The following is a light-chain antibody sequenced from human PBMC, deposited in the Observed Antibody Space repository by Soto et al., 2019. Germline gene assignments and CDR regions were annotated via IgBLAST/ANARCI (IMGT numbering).Light chain of an antibody. CDR1: SSNIGSNT. CDR3: AAWYASLNGYV. V-gene: IGLV1-44*01. J-gene: IGLJ1*01. CDR2: SNN. Sequence: QSVLTQPPSASGTPGQRVTISCSGSSSNIGSNTVNCYQQLQGTAPKLLIYSNNQRRSWVLDRFSGSTYGTTAALAISGLQSEDDADYYCAAWYASLNGYVFGTGTKLTVL.